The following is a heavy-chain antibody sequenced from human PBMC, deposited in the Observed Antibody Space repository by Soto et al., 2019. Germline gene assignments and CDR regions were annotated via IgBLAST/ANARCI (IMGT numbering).Heavy chain of an antibody. Sequence: EVQLVESGGGLVQPGGSLRLSCAASGFTFSSYWMHWVRQAPGKGLVWGSRINSDGSSTSYADSVKDRFTISRDNAKNTRYLQMNSRRAEDTAVYYCARARGAYDSCGYIASFFDYWGQGTMVTVTS. D-gene: IGHD3-22*01. CDR2: INSDGSST. V-gene: IGHV3-74*01. CDR3: ARARGAYDSCGYIASFFDY. CDR1: GFTFSSYW. J-gene: IGHJ4*02.